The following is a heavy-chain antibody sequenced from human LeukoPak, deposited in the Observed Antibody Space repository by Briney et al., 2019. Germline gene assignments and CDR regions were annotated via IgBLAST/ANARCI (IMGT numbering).Heavy chain of an antibody. CDR3: ARSVAGPYYYGMDV. CDR2: IYYSGST. V-gene: IGHV4-59*08. J-gene: IGHJ6*02. D-gene: IGHD6-19*01. CDR1: GGSISSYY. Sequence: SETLSLTCTVSGGSISSYYWSWIRQPPGNGLEWIGYIYYSGSTNYNPSLKSRVTISVDTSKNQFSLKLSSVTAADTAVYYCARSVAGPYYYGMDVWGQGTTVTVSS.